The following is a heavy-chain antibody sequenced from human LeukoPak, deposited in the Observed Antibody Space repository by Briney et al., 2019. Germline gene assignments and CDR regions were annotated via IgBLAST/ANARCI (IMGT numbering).Heavy chain of an antibody. V-gene: IGHV3-15*01. CDR3: TTELTTYYYDSSGYYPDY. J-gene: IGHJ4*02. CDR2: IKSKTDGGTT. Sequence: PGGSLRLSCAASGFTFSNAWMSWVRQAPGKGLEWVGRIKSKTDGGTTDYAAPVKGRFTISRDDSKNTLYLQMNSLKTEDTAVYYCTTELTTYYYDSSGYYPDYWGQGTLVTVSS. CDR1: GFTFSNAW. D-gene: IGHD3-22*01.